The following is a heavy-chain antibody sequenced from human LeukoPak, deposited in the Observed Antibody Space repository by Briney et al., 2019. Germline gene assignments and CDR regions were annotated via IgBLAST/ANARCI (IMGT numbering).Heavy chain of an antibody. CDR3: ARQLAYCGGDCFLPGYYFDY. V-gene: IGHV5-51*01. J-gene: IGHJ4*02. D-gene: IGHD2-21*02. CDR2: IYPGDSDT. Sequence: GESLKISCMGSGYSFTSYWIGWVRQMPGKGLEWMGIIYPGDSDTRYSPSFQGQVTISADKSISTAYLQWSSLKASDTAMYYCARQLAYCGGDCFLPGYYFDYWGQGTLVTVSS. CDR1: GYSFTSYW.